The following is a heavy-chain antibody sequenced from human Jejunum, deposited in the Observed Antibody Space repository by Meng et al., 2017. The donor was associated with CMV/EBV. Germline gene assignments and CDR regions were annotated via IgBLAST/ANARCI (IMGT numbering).Heavy chain of an antibody. D-gene: IGHD3-10*01. CDR3: AKDKGKMYFDY. V-gene: IGHV3-30*02. CDR1: GITFSNAG. J-gene: IGHJ4*02. CDR2: IYSDGSNK. Sequence: VQLVESGGGVVQPGGSLRLSCAVSGITFSNAGMRWVRQAPGKGLEWVAFIYSDGSNKYYADSVKGRFTISRDNSENTVYLQMNSLRPEDTAVYYCAKDKGKMYFDYWGQGTLVTVSS.